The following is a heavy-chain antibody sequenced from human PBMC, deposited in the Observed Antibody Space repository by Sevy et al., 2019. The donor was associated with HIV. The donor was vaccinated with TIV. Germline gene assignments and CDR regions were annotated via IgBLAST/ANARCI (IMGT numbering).Heavy chain of an antibody. CDR2: FDPEDGKT. D-gene: IGHD3-22*01. Sequence: ASVKVSCKVSGHTLSEFAMHWVRLAPGKGLEWMATFDPEDGKTLHAQKFQGRVTMTEDTSTDTAYMEVNNLRSEDTAVYYCATTKDYYDSSGYPFDYWGQGTLVTVSS. CDR3: ATTKDYYDSSGYPFDY. J-gene: IGHJ4*02. CDR1: GHTLSEFA. V-gene: IGHV1-24*01.